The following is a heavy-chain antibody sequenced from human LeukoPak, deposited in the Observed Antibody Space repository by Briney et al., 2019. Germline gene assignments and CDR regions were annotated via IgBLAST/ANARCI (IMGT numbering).Heavy chain of an antibody. CDR3: ARGKLGYYYYHMDA. CDR1: GGTLSGYA. CDR2: IIPIYGTP. Sequence: ASVKVSCKASGGTLSGYAISWVRQAPGQGLEWMGGIIPIYGTPHSAQKFQGRATITTDESTSTAFMDLSSLRSEDTAVYYCARGKLGYYYYHMDAWGKGTTVTVSS. V-gene: IGHV1-69*05. J-gene: IGHJ6*03. D-gene: IGHD3-3*02.